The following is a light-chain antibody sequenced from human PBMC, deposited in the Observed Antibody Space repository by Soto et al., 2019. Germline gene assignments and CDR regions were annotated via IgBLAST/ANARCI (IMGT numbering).Light chain of an antibody. CDR2: LGS. J-gene: IGKJ2*01. CDR1: QSLLHSNGYNY. V-gene: IGKV2-28*01. CDR3: MQALQAPYT. Sequence: DIVMTQSPLSLPVTPGEPASFSCRSSQSLLHSNGYNYLDWYLQKPGQSPQLLIYLGSNRASGVPDRFSGSGSGTDCTLKISRLEAEDVGIYYCMQALQAPYTFGQGTRLEIK.